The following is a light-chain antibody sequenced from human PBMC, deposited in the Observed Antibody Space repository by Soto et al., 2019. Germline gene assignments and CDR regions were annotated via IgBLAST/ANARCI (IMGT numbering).Light chain of an antibody. CDR3: QQYDSYSGYT. CDR2: DAS. CDR1: QSISSW. J-gene: IGKJ2*01. V-gene: IGKV1-5*01. Sequence: DIQMTQSPSTLSASVGDRVTITCRASQSISSWLGWYQQKPGKAPKFLIYDASSLESGVPSRFSGSGSGTEFTLTISSLQPDDFATYYCQQYDSYSGYTFGQGTKLEIK.